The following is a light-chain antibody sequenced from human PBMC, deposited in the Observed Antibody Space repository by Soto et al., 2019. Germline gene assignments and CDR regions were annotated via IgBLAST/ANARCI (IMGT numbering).Light chain of an antibody. CDR3: QQYNSYSST. V-gene: IGKV1-5*01. J-gene: IGKJ1*01. CDR2: DAS. Sequence: DIQMTQSPSTLSASVGDRVTITCRASQSISSWLAWYQQKPGKAPKLLIYDASSLESGVPSRFSGSGSGTEFTLTIRSLQTDDFATYYCQQYNSYSSTFGQGTKVEIK. CDR1: QSISSW.